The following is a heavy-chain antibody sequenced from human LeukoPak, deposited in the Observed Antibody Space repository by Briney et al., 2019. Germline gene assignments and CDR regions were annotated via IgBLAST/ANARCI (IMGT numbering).Heavy chain of an antibody. D-gene: IGHD6-6*01. V-gene: IGHV5-51*01. J-gene: IGHJ4*02. CDR1: GSSFTTHW. CDR3: ARPRREVAALDY. CDR2: IYPDDSDT. Sequence: GGSLEISCQASGSSFTTHWIGWVRRQPGKGLEWMGIIYPDDSDTIYSPSFQGQVNISADQSSNTTYLQWSSLKASDTAIYYCARPRREVAALDYWGQGTLVAVSS.